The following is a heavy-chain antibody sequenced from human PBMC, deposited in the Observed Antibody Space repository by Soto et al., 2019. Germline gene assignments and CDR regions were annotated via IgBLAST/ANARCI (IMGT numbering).Heavy chain of an antibody. CDR3: ARSRRLLWFGELYYYYYGMDV. Sequence: SETLSLTCTVSGGSISGYYWSWIRQPPGKGLEWIGYMYKTGSTVYNPSFKSRVTISVDTSKNQFSLKLSSVTAADTAVYYCARSRRLLWFGELYYYYYGMDVWGQGTTVTGSS. CDR2: MYKTGST. V-gene: IGHV4-59*12. J-gene: IGHJ6*02. CDR1: GGSISGYY. D-gene: IGHD3-10*01.